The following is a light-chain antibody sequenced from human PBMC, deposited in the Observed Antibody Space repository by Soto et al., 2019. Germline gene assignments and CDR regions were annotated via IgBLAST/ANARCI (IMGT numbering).Light chain of an antibody. CDR3: QQYNSYPYT. J-gene: IGKJ2*01. V-gene: IGKV1-5*03. Sequence: DIQMTQSPSTLSASGGDRVTITCRASQSISSWLAWYQQKPGKAPKLLIYKASSLESGVPSRFSGSGSGTEFTLTISSLQPDEFSTYFCQQYNSYPYTFGQGTKLEIK. CDR2: KAS. CDR1: QSISSW.